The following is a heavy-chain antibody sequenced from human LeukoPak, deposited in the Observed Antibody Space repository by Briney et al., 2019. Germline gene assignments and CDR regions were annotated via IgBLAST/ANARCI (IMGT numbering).Heavy chain of an antibody. V-gene: IGHV1-8*03. D-gene: IGHD5-12*01. J-gene: IGHJ4*02. Sequence: VASVKVSCKASGYTFTGYYMHWVRQAPGQGLEWMGWINPNSGNTGYAQKFQGRVTITRNTSISTAYMELSSLRSEDTAVYYCANAKSGYDEGSFDYWGQGTLVTVSS. CDR3: ANAKSGYDEGSFDY. CDR1: GYTFTGYY. CDR2: INPNSGNT.